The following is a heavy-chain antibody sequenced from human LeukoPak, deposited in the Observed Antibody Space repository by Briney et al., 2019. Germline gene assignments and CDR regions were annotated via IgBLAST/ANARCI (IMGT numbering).Heavy chain of an antibody. Sequence: GGSLRLSCAASGFTFSDYYMSWIRQAPGKGLVWVSRINSDGSRTTYADSVKGRFAISRDNAKNTLYLQMNSLRAEDTAVYYCAREGGYGGFYWGQGTLVSVSS. CDR1: GFTFSDYY. CDR3: AREGGYGGFY. CDR2: INSDGSRT. D-gene: IGHD5-12*01. J-gene: IGHJ4*02. V-gene: IGHV3-74*01.